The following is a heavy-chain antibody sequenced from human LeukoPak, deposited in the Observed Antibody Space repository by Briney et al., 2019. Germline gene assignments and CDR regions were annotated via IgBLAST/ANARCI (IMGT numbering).Heavy chain of an antibody. Sequence: GASVKVPCKASGGTFSSYAISWVRQAPGQGLEWMGGVIPIFGTANYAQKFQGRVTITTDESTSTAYMELSSLRSEDTAVYYCAREGTYYDFWSGYYTEGDWFDPWGQGTLVTVSS. CDR2: VIPIFGTA. D-gene: IGHD3-3*01. CDR3: AREGTYYDFWSGYYTEGDWFDP. V-gene: IGHV1-69*05. J-gene: IGHJ5*02. CDR1: GGTFSSYA.